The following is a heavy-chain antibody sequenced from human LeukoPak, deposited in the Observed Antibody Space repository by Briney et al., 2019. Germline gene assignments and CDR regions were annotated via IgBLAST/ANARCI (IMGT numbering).Heavy chain of an antibody. D-gene: IGHD5-24*01. CDR1: GFTFSSYA. CDR2: IDASGGST. J-gene: IGHJ6*02. V-gene: IGHV3-23*01. CDR3: ASRDKGYYYGMDV. Sequence: GGSLRLSCAASGFTFSSYAMSWVRQAPGKGLEWVSSIDASGGSTYYADSVKGRFTISRDNSKNTLFLQMSSLRAEDTAVYYCASRDKGYYYGMDVWGQGTTVTVSS.